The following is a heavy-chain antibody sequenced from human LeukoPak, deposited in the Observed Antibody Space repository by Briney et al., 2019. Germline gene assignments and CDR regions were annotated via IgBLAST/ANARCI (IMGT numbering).Heavy chain of an antibody. V-gene: IGHV4-31*03. D-gene: IGHD3-22*01. CDR3: ARAARQGFTMIVVPFFYFDL. J-gene: IGHJ2*01. CDR2: INHSGST. CDR1: GGSISGSKYY. Sequence: SETLSLTCTVSGGSISGSKYYWGWIRQHPKRGLEWVGYINHSGSTYYNPSLGSRVTMSVDTSKNQFSLKLSSVTAADSAVYYCARAARQGFTMIVVPFFYFDLWGRGTLVTVYS.